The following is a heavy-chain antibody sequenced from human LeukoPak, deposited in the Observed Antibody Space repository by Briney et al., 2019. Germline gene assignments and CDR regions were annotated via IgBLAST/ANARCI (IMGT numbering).Heavy chain of an antibody. D-gene: IGHD6-6*01. CDR2: IHYSGST. CDR3: ARYGSSSLRAGYYYYMDV. Sequence: SETLSLTCTVSGGSISSYYWGWIRQPPGKGMEYIGHIHYSGSTDYNPSLKSRVTMSVDTSKNQVSLKLSSETAADTAVYYCARYGSSSLRAGYYYYMDVWGKGTTVTVSS. J-gene: IGHJ6*03. CDR1: GGSISSYY. V-gene: IGHV4-59*01.